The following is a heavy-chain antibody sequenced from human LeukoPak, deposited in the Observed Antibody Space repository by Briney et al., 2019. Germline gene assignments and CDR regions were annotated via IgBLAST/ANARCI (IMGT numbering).Heavy chain of an antibody. V-gene: IGHV4-31*01. CDR2: IYYSGNT. CDR3: ARVNIAVGGGNWFDP. CDR1: GGSISSGGYY. Sequence: SQTLSLTCTVSGGSISSGGYYWSWIRQHPGKGLEWIAYIYYSGNTYYNPSLMSPVTISVDTSKNQFSLKLSSVTAANTAVYYCARVNIAVGGGNWFDPWGQGTLVTVSS. J-gene: IGHJ5*02. D-gene: IGHD2-15*01.